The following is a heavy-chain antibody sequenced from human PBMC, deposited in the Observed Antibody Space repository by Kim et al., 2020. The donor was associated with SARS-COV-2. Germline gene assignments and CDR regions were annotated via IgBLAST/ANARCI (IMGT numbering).Heavy chain of an antibody. CDR1: GFTFSSQA. V-gene: IGHV3-23*05. J-gene: IGHJ5*02. Sequence: GGSLRLSCAASGFTFSSQAMSWARQAPGRGLEWVSRISGSGTTYYSDSVKGRFTISRDNSKNTVNLQMISLRAEDTAVYYCCQFKMGSWGQGTLVTVSS. CDR2: ISGSGTT. CDR3: CQFKMGS.